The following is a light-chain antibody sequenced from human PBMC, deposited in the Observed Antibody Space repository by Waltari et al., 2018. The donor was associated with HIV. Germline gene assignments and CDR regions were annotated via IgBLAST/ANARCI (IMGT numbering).Light chain of an antibody. Sequence: DIVMTQSPDSLAVSLGEWATINCKSRQSILYSSNNKNYLAWYQQKPGQPPKLLIYWASTRESGVPDRFSGSGSGTDFTLTISSLQAEDVAVYYCQQYYSSPMYTFGQGTKLEIK. J-gene: IGKJ2*01. CDR2: WAS. CDR3: QQYYSSPMYT. CDR1: QSILYSSNNKNY. V-gene: IGKV4-1*01.